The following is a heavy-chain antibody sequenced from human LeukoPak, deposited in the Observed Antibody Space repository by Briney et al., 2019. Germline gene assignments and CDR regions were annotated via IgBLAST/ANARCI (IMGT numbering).Heavy chain of an antibody. V-gene: IGHV3-23*01. CDR3: ARDRAYSFDY. CDR1: GFTFSSYD. D-gene: IGHD5-18*01. Sequence: PGGSLRLSCAASGFTFSSYDMDWVRQAPGKGLEWVSSLSGTGGTTYYADSVKGRFTISRDNSMNMLYLQMNSLSAEDTAVYYCARDRAYSFDYWGQGTLVTVSS. CDR2: LSGTGGTT. J-gene: IGHJ4*02.